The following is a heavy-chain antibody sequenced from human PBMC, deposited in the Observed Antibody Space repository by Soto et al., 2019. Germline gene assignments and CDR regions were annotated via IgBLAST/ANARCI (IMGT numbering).Heavy chain of an antibody. CDR2: INPKSGGT. CDR3: ARGPYRSPAYFFDS. CDR1: GYTFSGHS. V-gene: IGHV1-2*02. Sequence: QVQLVQSGAAVRKPGASVKVSCNVTGYTFSGHSLHWVRQAPGQGLEWMGWINPKSGGTNYAQKFQDRVPMTADTSVSAASMELTSLRYDDTAVFYCARGPYRSPAYFFDSWGQGTLVTVSS. D-gene: IGHD6-13*01. J-gene: IGHJ4*02.